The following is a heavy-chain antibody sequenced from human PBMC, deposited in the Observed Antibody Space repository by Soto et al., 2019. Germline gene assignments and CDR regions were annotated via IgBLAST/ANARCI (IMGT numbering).Heavy chain of an antibody. D-gene: IGHD3-16*01. J-gene: IGHJ6*02. Sequence: PGGSLRLSCAASGFTFSSYWMSWVRQAPGKGLEWVANIKQGGSEKYYVDSVKGRFTISRDNAKNSLYLQMNSLRAEDTAMYYCARQFLGPHRVTLGITPTSYYYYYGMDVWGQGTTVTVSS. CDR2: IKQGGSEK. V-gene: IGHV3-7*03. CDR1: GFTFSSYW. CDR3: ARQFLGPHRVTLGITPTSYYYYYGMDV.